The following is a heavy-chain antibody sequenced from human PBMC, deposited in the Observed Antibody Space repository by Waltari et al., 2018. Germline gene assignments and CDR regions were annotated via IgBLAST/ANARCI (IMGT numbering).Heavy chain of an antibody. J-gene: IGHJ4*02. CDR2: ISAYNGNT. CDR3: ARDSSSFKALDY. V-gene: IGHV1-18*01. D-gene: IGHD6-13*01. Sequence: QVQLVQSGAEVNKPGASVKVSCTASGSTFTRYGISWVRQAPGQGLEWMGWISAYNGNTNYAQKLQGRVTMTTDTSTSTAYMELRSLRSDDTAVYYCARDSSSFKALDYWGQGTLVTVSS. CDR1: GSTFTRYG.